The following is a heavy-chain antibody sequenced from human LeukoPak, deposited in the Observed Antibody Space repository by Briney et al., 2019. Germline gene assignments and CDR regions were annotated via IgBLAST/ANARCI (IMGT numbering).Heavy chain of an antibody. Sequence: GGSLRLSCAASGFTFSSNTMNWVRQAPGKGLEWVSSISSSSSYIYHADSVKGRFTISRDNAKKSLYLQMNSLRAEDTAVHYCARGSRDCANGVCYAFDIWGQGTVVTVSS. CDR1: GFTFSSNT. V-gene: IGHV3-21*01. CDR3: ARGSRDCANGVCYAFDI. D-gene: IGHD2-8*01. J-gene: IGHJ3*02. CDR2: ISSSSSYI.